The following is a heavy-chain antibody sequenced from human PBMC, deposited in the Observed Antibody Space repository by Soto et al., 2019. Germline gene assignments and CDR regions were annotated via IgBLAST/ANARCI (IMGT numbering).Heavy chain of an antibody. V-gene: IGHV1-24*01. CDR2: FDPEDGET. CDR3: ATLYSPVGEYGSGSYYIWFDP. J-gene: IGHJ5*02. D-gene: IGHD3-10*01. Sequence: ASVKVSCTVSGYTLTELSMHWVRQAPGKGLEWTGGFDPEDGETIYAQKFQGRVTMTEDTSTDTAYMELSSLRSEDTAVYYCATLYSPVGEYGSGSYYIWFDPWGQGTLVTVSS. CDR1: GYTLTELS.